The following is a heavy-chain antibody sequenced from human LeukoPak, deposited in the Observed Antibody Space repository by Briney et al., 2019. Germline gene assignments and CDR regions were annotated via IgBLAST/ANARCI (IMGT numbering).Heavy chain of an antibody. CDR1: GFTFSGSA. D-gene: IGHD2-15*01. CDR2: IRSKANSYAT. Sequence: VGSLRLSCAASGFTFSGSAMHWVRQASGKGLEWVGRIRSKANSYATAYAASGKGRFTISRDDSKNTAHLQMNSLKTEDTAVYYCTSMTYCSGGSCYWIDYWGQGTLVTVSS. CDR3: TSMTYCSGGSCYWIDY. J-gene: IGHJ4*02. V-gene: IGHV3-73*01.